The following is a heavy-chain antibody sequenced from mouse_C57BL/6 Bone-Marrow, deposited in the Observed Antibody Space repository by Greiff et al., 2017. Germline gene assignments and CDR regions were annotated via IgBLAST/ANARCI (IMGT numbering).Heavy chain of an antibody. V-gene: IGHV5-4*03. D-gene: IGHD2-4*01. CDR3: AKITTRYFDV. CDR2: ISAGGSYT. J-gene: IGHJ1*03. CDR1: GFTFSSYA. Sequence: EVKVVESGGGLVKPGGSLKLSCAASGFTFSSYAMSWVRQTPEQRLAWVATISAGGSYTYYPDNVKGRFTISRDNAKNNLYLQMSQLKSEDTAMYYCAKITTRYFDVWGTGTTVTVSA.